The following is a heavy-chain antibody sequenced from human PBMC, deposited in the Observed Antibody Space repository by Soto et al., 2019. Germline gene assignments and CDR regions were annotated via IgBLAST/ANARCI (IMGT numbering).Heavy chain of an antibody. J-gene: IGHJ5*02. V-gene: IGHV3-23*01. D-gene: IGHD2-8*01. CDR2: ISASGDST. CDR3: AETPSTILPWIFWFDP. Sequence: GGSLRLSCAASGFTFNSYAMSWVRQAPGQGLEWVSAISASGDSTYYADAVKGRFTISRDNSKNTLYLEMNSLRAEDTTLYYCAETPSTILPWIFWFDPWGQGTLVTVSS. CDR1: GFTFNSYA.